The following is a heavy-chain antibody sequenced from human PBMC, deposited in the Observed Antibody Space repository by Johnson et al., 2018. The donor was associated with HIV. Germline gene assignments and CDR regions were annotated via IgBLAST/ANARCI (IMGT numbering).Heavy chain of an antibody. D-gene: IGHD3-10*01. V-gene: IGHV3-23*04. Sequence: VQLVESGGGVVQPGRSLRLSCAASGFTFISYAMSWVRQAPGKGLEWVSAISGSGGSTYYADSVKGRLSISRDNAKKSLYLQMHSLRAEDTALYYCARDRGAAARYDAFDIWGQGTMVTVSS. CDR1: GFTFISYA. J-gene: IGHJ3*02. CDR3: ARDRGAAARYDAFDI. CDR2: ISGSGGST.